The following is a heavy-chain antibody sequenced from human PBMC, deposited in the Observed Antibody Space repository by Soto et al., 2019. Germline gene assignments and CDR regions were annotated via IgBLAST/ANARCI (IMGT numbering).Heavy chain of an antibody. J-gene: IGHJ4*02. V-gene: IGHV4-59*08. D-gene: IGHD6-6*01. CDR3: ARPAFSSSSGYFDY. CDR2: VFYTGRA. CDR1: GGSLGSYY. Sequence: PSETLSLTCTVSGGSLGSYYWSWIRQPPGKGLEWIGYVFYTGRANYNASLKSRVSISLDTSKNQFSLKLSSVTAADTAVYYCARPAFSSSSGYFDYWGQGTLVTVSS.